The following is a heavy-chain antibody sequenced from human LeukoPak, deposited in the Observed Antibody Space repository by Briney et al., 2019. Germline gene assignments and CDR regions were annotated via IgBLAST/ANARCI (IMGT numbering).Heavy chain of an antibody. Sequence: PGASLRLSCAASGFTFSSYAMSWVRQAPGKGLEWVSAISGSGGSTYYADSVKGRFTISRDNSKNTLYLQMNSLRAEDTAVYYCARDYYGSGSFFDCWGQGTLVTVSS. D-gene: IGHD3-10*01. V-gene: IGHV3-23*01. CDR2: ISGSGGST. CDR3: ARDYYGSGSFFDC. CDR1: GFTFSSYA. J-gene: IGHJ4*02.